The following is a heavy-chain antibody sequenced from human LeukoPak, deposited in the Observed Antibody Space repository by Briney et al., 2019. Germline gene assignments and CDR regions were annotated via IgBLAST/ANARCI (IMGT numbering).Heavy chain of an antibody. CDR2: ISVRGGST. J-gene: IGHJ3*02. D-gene: IGHD6-13*01. CDR1: GFTYRSYA. V-gene: IGHV3-23*01. Sequence: GGSLRLSCAASGFTYRSYAMSWVRHAPGKGLELVSGISVRGGSTYYADSVKGRFTISRDNSKSTLYLQMNSLRAEDTAVYYCAKYGSSSWYFGFDIWGQGTMVTVSS. CDR3: AKYGSSSWYFGFDI.